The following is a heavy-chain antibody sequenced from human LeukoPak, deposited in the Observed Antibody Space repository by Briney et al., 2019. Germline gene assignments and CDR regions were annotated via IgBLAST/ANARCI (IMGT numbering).Heavy chain of an antibody. Sequence: QPGGSLRLSCAASGFTFSSYWMNWVRQAPGKGLEWVANIKQDGSEKYYVDSVKGRFTISRDNAKNSLYLQMNSLRAEDTAVYYCAKDDYYDTSGYRDWGQGTLVTVSS. CDR2: IKQDGSEK. CDR3: AKDDYYDTSGYRD. V-gene: IGHV3-7*01. D-gene: IGHD3-22*01. J-gene: IGHJ4*02. CDR1: GFTFSSYW.